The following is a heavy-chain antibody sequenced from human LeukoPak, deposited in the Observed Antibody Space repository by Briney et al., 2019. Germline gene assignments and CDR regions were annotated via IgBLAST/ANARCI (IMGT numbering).Heavy chain of an antibody. CDR3: LLQMTYGELSDPDF. D-gene: IGHD1-26*01. V-gene: IGHV3-21*01. CDR1: GFTLSSLA. CDR2: SGTRSGTK. J-gene: IGHJ4*02. Sequence: GGSLRLSSAASGFTLSSLAMHWVRQAPGKGLEWVSSSGTRSGTKYYADSVMGRFTISRDSAMNSVSLQINSLRAEDTAVYYCLLQMTYGELSDPDFRGQGTLVTVSS.